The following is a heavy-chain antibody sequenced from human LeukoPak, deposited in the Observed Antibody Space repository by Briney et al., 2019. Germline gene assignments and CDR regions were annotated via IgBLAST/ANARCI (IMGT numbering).Heavy chain of an antibody. CDR3: AKGGSRGFCSGGSCYSFGMDV. Sequence: PGGSLRLSCAASGFTFSSYGLHWVRQAPGKGLEWVSFISYDGSNKYYADSVKGRFTISRDNSKNTLYLQMNTLRAEDTAVYYCAKGGSRGFCSGGSCYSFGMDVWGQGTTVTVSS. D-gene: IGHD2-15*01. J-gene: IGHJ6*02. CDR2: ISYDGSNK. V-gene: IGHV3-30*18. CDR1: GFTFSSYG.